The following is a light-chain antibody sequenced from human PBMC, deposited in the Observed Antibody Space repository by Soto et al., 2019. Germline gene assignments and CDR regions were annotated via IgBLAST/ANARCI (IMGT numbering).Light chain of an antibody. J-gene: IGLJ3*02. CDR1: SSDVGRYNL. CDR3: CSYAGSSTWG. Sequence: QLVLTQPASVSGSPGQSITISCTGTSSDVGRYNLVSWYQQHPGKAPKLMIYEGSKRPSGVSNRFSGSKSGNTASLTISGLQAEDEADYYCCSYAGSSTWGFGGGTKVTVL. V-gene: IGLV2-23*01. CDR2: EGS.